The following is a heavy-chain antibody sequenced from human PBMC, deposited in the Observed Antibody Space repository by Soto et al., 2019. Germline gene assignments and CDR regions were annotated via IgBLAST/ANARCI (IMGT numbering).Heavy chain of an antibody. CDR2: ISAYNGNT. CDR1: GYTFTSYG. CDR3: ARSIFGDGYKIFDY. D-gene: IGHD3-3*02. V-gene: IGHV1-18*04. J-gene: IGHJ4*02. Sequence: ASVKVSCKASGYTFTSYGISWVRQAPGQGLEWMGWISAYNGNTNYAQKLQGRVTMTTDTSTSTAYMELRSLRSDDTAVYYCARSIFGDGYKIFDYWGQGTLVTVSS.